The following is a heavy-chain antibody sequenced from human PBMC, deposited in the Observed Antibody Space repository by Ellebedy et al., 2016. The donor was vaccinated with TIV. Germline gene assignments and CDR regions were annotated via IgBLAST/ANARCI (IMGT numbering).Heavy chain of an antibody. V-gene: IGHV1-69*04. CDR2: IIPILGIA. D-gene: IGHD2-15*01. CDR3: ARDHGGYSVPSY. CDR1: GGTFSSYA. J-gene: IGHJ4*02. Sequence: SVKVSCXASGGTFSSYAISWVRQAPGQGLEWMGRIIPILGIANYAQKFQGRVTITADKSTSTAYMELSSLRSEDTAVYYCARDHGGYSVPSYWGQGTLVTVSS.